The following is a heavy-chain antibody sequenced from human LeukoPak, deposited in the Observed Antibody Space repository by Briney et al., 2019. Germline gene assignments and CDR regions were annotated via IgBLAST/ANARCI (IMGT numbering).Heavy chain of an antibody. D-gene: IGHD6-19*01. J-gene: IGHJ6*02. V-gene: IGHV4-39*01. Sequence: PSETLSLTCTVSGGPISSNSYYWGWIRQPPGKGLEWIGNIYYSGDTYYNPALKSRVTISVDTSKNQFSLKLRSVTAADTAIYYCARQWGSGWYGEKYYYYGMDVWGQGTTVTVSS. CDR3: ARQWGSGWYGEKYYYYGMDV. CDR2: IYYSGDT. CDR1: GGPISSNSYY.